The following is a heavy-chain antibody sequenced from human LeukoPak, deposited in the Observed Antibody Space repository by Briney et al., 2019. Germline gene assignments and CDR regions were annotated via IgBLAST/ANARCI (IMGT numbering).Heavy chain of an antibody. CDR1: GFTFSSYA. D-gene: IGHD4-23*01. Sequence: PGGSLRLSCAASGFTFSSYATSWVRQAPGKGLEWVSAISGSGGSTYYADSVKGRFTISGDNSKNTLYLQMNSLRAEDTAVYYCAKAGGGNSGYYFDYWGQGTLVTVSS. J-gene: IGHJ4*02. V-gene: IGHV3-23*01. CDR3: AKAGGGNSGYYFDY. CDR2: ISGSGGST.